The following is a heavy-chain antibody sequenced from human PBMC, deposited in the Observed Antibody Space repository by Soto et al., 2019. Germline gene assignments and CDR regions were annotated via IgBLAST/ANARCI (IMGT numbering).Heavy chain of an antibody. D-gene: IGHD3-10*01. V-gene: IGHV1-46*01. Sequence: QVQLVQSGAEVKKPGASVILSCKASGYDFTDHYIHWVRQAPGQGLEWMGIISPDGGSTRYSQKFQARITVTRDTSPSTVYMELSGLRSEDTAVYYCARAPRGGVIIVITSAQIDYWGQGTLVTVSS. CDR2: ISPDGGST. J-gene: IGHJ4*02. CDR1: GYDFTDHY. CDR3: ARAPRGGVIIVITSAQIDY.